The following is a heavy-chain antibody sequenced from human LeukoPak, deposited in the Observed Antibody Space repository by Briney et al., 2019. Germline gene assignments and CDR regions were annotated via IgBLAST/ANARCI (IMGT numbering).Heavy chain of an antibody. J-gene: IGHJ4*02. CDR3: ARDSQAMGDYPFDY. Sequence: SVKVSCKASGGTFSSYAISWVRQAPGQGLEWMGGIIPIFGTANYAQKFQGRVTITADESTSTACMELSSLRSEDTAVYYCARDSQAMGDYPFDYWGQGTLVTVSS. CDR1: GGTFSSYA. D-gene: IGHD4-17*01. V-gene: IGHV1-69*13. CDR2: IIPIFGTA.